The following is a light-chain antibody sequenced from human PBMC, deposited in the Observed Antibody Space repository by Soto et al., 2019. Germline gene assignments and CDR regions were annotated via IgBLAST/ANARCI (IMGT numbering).Light chain of an antibody. CDR1: QSVTANY. CDR3: LQYGIPLWT. V-gene: IGKV3-20*01. CDR2: AAS. Sequence: EIALTQSPGTLSLSPGERATLSCRASQSVTANYLAWYQQKPGQAPRLLIYAASIGVTGIPDRFSGSGSGTDFTLTISRLEPEDSAVYYCLQYGIPLWTFGQGTKVEIK. J-gene: IGKJ1*01.